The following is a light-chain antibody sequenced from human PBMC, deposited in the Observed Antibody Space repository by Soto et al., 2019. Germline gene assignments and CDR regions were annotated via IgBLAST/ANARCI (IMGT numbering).Light chain of an antibody. CDR1: QSITTY. V-gene: IGKV1-39*01. CDR2: AAS. Sequence: DIQMTQSPSSLSASVGDRVTITCRASQSITTYLNWYLQKPGKAPKLLIYAASSLQSGVPSRFSGSGSGTDFTLTISSLQPDDFAIYHCQQTYSTPPTFGGGTKVEIK. J-gene: IGKJ4*01. CDR3: QQTYSTPPT.